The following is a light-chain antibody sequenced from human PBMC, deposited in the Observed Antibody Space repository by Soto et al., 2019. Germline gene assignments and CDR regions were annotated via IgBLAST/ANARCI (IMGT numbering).Light chain of an antibody. CDR3: QQYGSSPGK. CDR2: GAS. CDR1: QRFTSRY. V-gene: IGKV3-20*01. J-gene: IGKJ1*01. Sequence: VLTQSPGTLSLSLRERATLSCRASQRFTSRYLAWYQQKPGQAHSHLVFGASIRDTGIPDRFSGSGFGTDFTLTMSRLEPEDFAVYYCQQYGSSPGKFGRGTKVDIK.